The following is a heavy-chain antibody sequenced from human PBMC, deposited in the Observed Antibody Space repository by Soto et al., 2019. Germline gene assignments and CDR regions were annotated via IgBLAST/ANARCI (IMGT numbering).Heavy chain of an antibody. J-gene: IGHJ5*02. CDR1: GYTFTGYF. D-gene: IGHD3-3*01. CDR3: ARGGGTILAPLP. Sequence: ASVKVSCKAFGYTFTGYFMHWVRQAPGQGPEWLGWINPNSGATKYAQKFQGRVTLTRDTSINTAYMEMSMLRSDDTAVYYCARGGGTILAPLPWGQGTLVTVSS. CDR2: INPNSGAT. V-gene: IGHV1-2*02.